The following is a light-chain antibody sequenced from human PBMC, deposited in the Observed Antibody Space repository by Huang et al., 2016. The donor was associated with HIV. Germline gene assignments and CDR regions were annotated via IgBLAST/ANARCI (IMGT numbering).Light chain of an antibody. CDR1: QSVNTF. V-gene: IGKV3-11*01. CDR2: DAA. Sequence: EIVLTHSPATLSLSPGERATLSCRASQSVNTFLAWYQQKPGHAPRLRIYDAANRATGIPARFSGSGSGTDFTLTISSLEPEDFAVYYCQQRSNRPLTFGGGTKVEIK. J-gene: IGKJ4*01. CDR3: QQRSNRPLT.